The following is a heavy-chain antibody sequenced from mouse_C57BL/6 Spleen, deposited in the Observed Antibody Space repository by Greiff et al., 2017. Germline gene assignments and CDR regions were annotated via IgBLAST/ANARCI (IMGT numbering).Heavy chain of an antibody. CDR1: GYTFTSYW. J-gene: IGHJ2*01. D-gene: IGHD1-1*01. Sequence: QQSCKASGYTFTSYWMQWVKQRPGQGLEWIGEIDPSDSYTNYNQKFKGKATLTVDTSSSTAYMQLSSLTSEDSAVYYCARSIYYYGSSSYYFDYWGQGTTLTVSS. V-gene: IGHV1-50*01. CDR2: IDPSDSYT. CDR3: ARSIYYYGSSSYYFDY.